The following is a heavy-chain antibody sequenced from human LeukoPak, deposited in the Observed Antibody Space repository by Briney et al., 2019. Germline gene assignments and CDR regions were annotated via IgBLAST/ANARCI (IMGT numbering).Heavy chain of an antibody. D-gene: IGHD2-15*01. CDR2: IYTSGNT. V-gene: IGHV4-61*02. CDR3: ARVTAAAGLYYFDY. CDR1: GDSISSGNYY. J-gene: IGHJ4*02. Sequence: SQTLSLTCTVSGDSISSGNYYWTWIRQPAGKGLEWIGRIYTSGNTNYNPSLKSQVTISMDTSKNQFSLNLNSVTAADTAVYYCARVTAAAGLYYFDYWGQGTLVTVSS.